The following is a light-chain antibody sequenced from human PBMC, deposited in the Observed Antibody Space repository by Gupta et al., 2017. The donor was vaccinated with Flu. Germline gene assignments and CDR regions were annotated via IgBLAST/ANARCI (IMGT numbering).Light chain of an antibody. CDR1: SSDVGGYNF. CDR3: SSYAGTNNLV. J-gene: IGLJ2*01. Sequence: SPLTQPPTAAGSFELPVTLSCTGSSSDVGGYNFVSWYQQHSGKAPKLMIYDLNRRPSGVPVRFSGSRSGNTASLTVSELQAEDEADYYCSSYAGTNNLVFGGGTRLTVL. V-gene: IGLV2-8*01. CDR2: DLN.